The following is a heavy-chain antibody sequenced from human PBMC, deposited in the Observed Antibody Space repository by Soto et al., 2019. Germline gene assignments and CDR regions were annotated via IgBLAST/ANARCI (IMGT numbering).Heavy chain of an antibody. CDR2: ISSSGSTI. CDR3: ARGPQHPYCTTGVCYTNPVDY. CDR1: GFTFSDYY. D-gene: IGHD2-8*01. Sequence: QVQLVESGGGLVKPGGSLRLSCAASGFTFSDYYMSWIRQAPGKGLEWVSYISSSGSTIYYADSVKGRFTISRDNAKNSLYLQMNSLRAEDTAVYYCARGPQHPYCTTGVCYTNPVDYWGQGTLVTVSS. J-gene: IGHJ4*02. V-gene: IGHV3-11*01.